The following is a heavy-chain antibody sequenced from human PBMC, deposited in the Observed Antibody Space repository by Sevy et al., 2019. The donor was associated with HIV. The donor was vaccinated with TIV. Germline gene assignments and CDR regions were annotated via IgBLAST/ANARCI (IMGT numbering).Heavy chain of an antibody. D-gene: IGHD3-22*01. CDR1: GLTFSTYA. CDR3: VKAVARGYSPRDAFDI. CDR2: ISASGSSP. Sequence: GGSLRLSCAASGLTFSTYAMSWVRQAPGKGLEWVSGISASGSSPFYADSVKGRFTISRDNSRNTLYLQMHSLRVEDTAIYSCVKAVARGYSPRDAFDIWGQGTLVTVSS. V-gene: IGHV3-23*01. J-gene: IGHJ3*02.